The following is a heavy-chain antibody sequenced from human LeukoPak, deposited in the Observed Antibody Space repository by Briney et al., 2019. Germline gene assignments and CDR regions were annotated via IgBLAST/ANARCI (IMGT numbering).Heavy chain of an antibody. Sequence: PGGSLRLSCAASGFTFSRNWMSWVRQAPGKGLEWVSSISSSSSYIYYADSVKGRFTISRDNAKNSLYLQMNSLRAEDTAVYYCARPTSGSLWSFALWGQGTLVTVSS. V-gene: IGHV3-21*01. J-gene: IGHJ4*02. CDR3: ARPTSGSLWSFAL. CDR1: GFTFSRNW. D-gene: IGHD3-16*02. CDR2: ISSSSSYI.